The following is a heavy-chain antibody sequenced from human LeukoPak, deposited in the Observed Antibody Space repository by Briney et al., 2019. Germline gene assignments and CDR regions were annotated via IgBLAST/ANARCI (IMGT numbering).Heavy chain of an antibody. Sequence: GGSLRLSCSASQFTFSYYAMTWVHQAPGKGLEWVSGISSSGEYTYYADSVKGRFTISRDNSKNTLYLQLNSLRVEDTAVYYCAKEIYAYGSRGFDYWGQGTLVTVSS. D-gene: IGHD3-10*01. CDR1: QFTFSYYA. J-gene: IGHJ4*02. V-gene: IGHV3-23*01. CDR3: AKEIYAYGSRGFDY. CDR2: ISSSGEYT.